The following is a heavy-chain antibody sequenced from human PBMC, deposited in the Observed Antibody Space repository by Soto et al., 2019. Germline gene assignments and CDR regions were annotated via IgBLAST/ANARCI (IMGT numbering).Heavy chain of an antibody. CDR3: AKIPSSSSYIPTGHDY. Sequence: EVQLLESGGGLVQPGGSLRLSCAASGFTFSSYAMSWVRQAPGKGLEWVSAISGSGGSTYYADSVKGRFTISRDNSKNTLYLQMNSLRAEDTAVYYCAKIPSSSSYIPTGHDYWGQGTLVTVSS. CDR2: ISGSGGST. D-gene: IGHD6-13*01. J-gene: IGHJ4*02. V-gene: IGHV3-23*01. CDR1: GFTFSSYA.